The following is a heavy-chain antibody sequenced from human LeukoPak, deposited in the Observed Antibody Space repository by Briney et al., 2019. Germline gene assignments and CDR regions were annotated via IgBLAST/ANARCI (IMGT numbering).Heavy chain of an antibody. D-gene: IGHD4-23*01. J-gene: IGHJ4*02. CDR3: ARNPFDYGGNPLDY. V-gene: IGHV1-8*01. CDR1: GYTFTSYD. Sequence: ASVKVSCKASGYTFTSYDINWVRQATGQGLEWMGWMNPNSGNTGYAQKFQGRVTMTRNTSISTAYMELSSLRSEDTAVYYCARNPFDYGGNPLDYWGQGTLVTVSS. CDR2: MNPNSGNT.